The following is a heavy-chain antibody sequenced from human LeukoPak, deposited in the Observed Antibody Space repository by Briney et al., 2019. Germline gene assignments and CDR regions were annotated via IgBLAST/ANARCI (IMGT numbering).Heavy chain of an antibody. Sequence: GGSLRLSCAASGFTFSSYAMSWVRQAPGQGLEWVSAISGSGGSTYYADSVKGRFTISRDNSKNTLYLQMNSLRAGDTAVYYCAKSGDYYYYYYMDVWGKGTTVTVSS. D-gene: IGHD2-15*01. CDR1: GFTFSSYA. CDR3: AKSGDYYYYYYMDV. V-gene: IGHV3-23*01. CDR2: ISGSGGST. J-gene: IGHJ6*03.